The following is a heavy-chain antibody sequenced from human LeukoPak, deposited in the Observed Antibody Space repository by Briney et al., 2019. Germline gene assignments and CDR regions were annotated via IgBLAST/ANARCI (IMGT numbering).Heavy chain of an antibody. Sequence: GGSLRLSCAASGFTFSSYSMNWVRQAPGKGLEWVSSISSSSSYIYYADSVKGRFTISRDNAKNSLYLQMNSLRAEDTAVYYSARSPAPGRYVVDYWGQGTLVTVSS. CDR1: GFTFSSYS. V-gene: IGHV3-21*01. D-gene: IGHD3-16*01. CDR2: ISSSSSYI. CDR3: ARSPAPGRYVVDY. J-gene: IGHJ4*02.